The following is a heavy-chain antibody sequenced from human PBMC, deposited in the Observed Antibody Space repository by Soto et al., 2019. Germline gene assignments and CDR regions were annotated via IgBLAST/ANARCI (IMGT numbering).Heavy chain of an antibody. Sequence: SETLSLTCTVSGGTISNYYWSWIRQPPGKGLEWIGYIYSSGSTHYNPSLQSRVTISIDTSKNQVSLKVNSVTAADTAVYYCARDHPHSYGVYYFDYWGQGTPVTVS. CDR1: GGTISNYY. V-gene: IGHV4-59*01. D-gene: IGHD5-18*01. CDR3: ARDHPHSYGVYYFDY. J-gene: IGHJ4*02. CDR2: IYSSGST.